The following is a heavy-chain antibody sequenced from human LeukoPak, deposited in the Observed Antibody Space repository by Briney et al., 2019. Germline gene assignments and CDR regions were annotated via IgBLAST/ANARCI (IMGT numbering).Heavy chain of an antibody. CDR3: VKDVLTDFGDDC. CDR1: GFTFSSYG. J-gene: IGHJ4*02. V-gene: IGHV3-30*18. CDR2: ISYDGSNK. D-gene: IGHD4-17*01. Sequence: GRSLRLSCAASGFTFSSYGMHWVRQAPGKGLEWVAAISYDGSNKYYADSVKGRFTISRDNSKNTLYLQMNSLRVEDTAVYFCVKDVLTDFGDDCWGPGTLVTVSS.